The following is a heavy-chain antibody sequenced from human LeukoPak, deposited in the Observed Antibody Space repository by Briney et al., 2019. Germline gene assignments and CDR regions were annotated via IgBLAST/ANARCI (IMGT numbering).Heavy chain of an antibody. CDR2: IYYSGST. Sequence: SETLSLTCSVSGGSISSTRYYWGWIHQPPGKGLEWIGSIYYSGSTYHNPSLKSRVTISVDTSNNQFSLKLRSVTAADTAVYYCARTPLYGDEDWGQGTLVTVSS. J-gene: IGHJ4*02. CDR1: GGSISSTRYY. V-gene: IGHV4-39*01. D-gene: IGHD4-17*01. CDR3: ARTPLYGDED.